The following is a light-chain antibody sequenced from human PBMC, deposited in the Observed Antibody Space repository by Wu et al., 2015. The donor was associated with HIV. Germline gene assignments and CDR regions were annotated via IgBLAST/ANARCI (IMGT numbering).Light chain of an antibody. Sequence: AIQLTQSPSSLSASVGGRVTITCRTSQDISSALAWYQQKPGKPPRLLIYDASTLHSGVPPRFSGSASGTDFTLTISSLQPEDFATYYCQQFRSYPLTFGPGTKVNI. CDR3: QQFRSYPLT. J-gene: IGKJ3*01. V-gene: IGKV1-13*02. CDR1: QDISSA. CDR2: DAS.